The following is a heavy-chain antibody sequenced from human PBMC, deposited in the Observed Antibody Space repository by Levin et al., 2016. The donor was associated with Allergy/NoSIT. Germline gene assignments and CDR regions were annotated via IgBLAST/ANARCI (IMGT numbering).Heavy chain of an antibody. CDR3: ARTTDSGSYYFGAFDI. V-gene: IGHV1-2*02. Sequence: ASVKVSCKASGYTFTGYYMHWVRQAPGQGLEWMGWINPNSGGTNYAQKFQGRVTMTRDTSISTAYMELSRLRSDDTAVYYCARTTDSGSYYFGAFDIWGQGTMVTVSS. CDR2: INPNSGGT. D-gene: IGHD1-26*01. J-gene: IGHJ3*02. CDR1: GYTFTGYY.